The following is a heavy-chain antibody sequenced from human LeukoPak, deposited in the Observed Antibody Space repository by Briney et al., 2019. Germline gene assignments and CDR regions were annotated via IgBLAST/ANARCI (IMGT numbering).Heavy chain of an antibody. D-gene: IGHD3-16*02. CDR2: INPNSGGT. J-gene: IGHJ4*02. V-gene: IGHV1-2*02. Sequence: ASVKVSCKASGYTFTGYYMHWVRQAPGQGLEWMGWINPNSGGTNYAQKFQGRVTMTRDTSISTAYMELSRLRSDDTAVYYCARVNHDYVWGSCRPFDYWGQGTLVTVSS. CDR3: ARVNHDYVWGSCRPFDY. CDR1: GYTFTGYY.